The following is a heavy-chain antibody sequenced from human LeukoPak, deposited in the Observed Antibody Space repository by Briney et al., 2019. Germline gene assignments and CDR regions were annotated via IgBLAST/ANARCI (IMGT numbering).Heavy chain of an antibody. Sequence: GGSLRLSCAASGFTFSSYTMIWLRQAPGKGLEWVSSISGSGGSTYYADSVKGRFTISRDNSKNTLYLQMNSLRAEDTAVYHCTKESYSGSLPGGPIDYWGRGTHVSVS. D-gene: IGHD6-6*01. CDR3: TKESYSGSLPGGPIDY. J-gene: IGHJ4*02. CDR1: GFTFSSYT. CDR2: ISGSGGST. V-gene: IGHV3-23*01.